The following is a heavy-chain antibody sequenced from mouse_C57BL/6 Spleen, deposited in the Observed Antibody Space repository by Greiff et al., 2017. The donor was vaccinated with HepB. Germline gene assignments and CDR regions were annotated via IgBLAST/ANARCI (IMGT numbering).Heavy chain of an antibody. J-gene: IGHJ3*01. Sequence: VQLQQSGPELVKPGASVKISCKASGYTFTDYYMNWVKQSHGKSLEWIGDINPNNGGTSYNQKFKGKATLTVDKSSSTAYMELRSLTSEDSAVYYCARGDYGSFFAYWGQGTLVTVSA. CDR3: ARGDYGSFFAY. CDR1: GYTFTDYY. V-gene: IGHV1-26*01. D-gene: IGHD1-1*01. CDR2: INPNNGGT.